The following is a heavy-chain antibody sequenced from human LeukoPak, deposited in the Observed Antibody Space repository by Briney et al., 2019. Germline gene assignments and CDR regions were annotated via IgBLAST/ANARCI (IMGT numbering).Heavy chain of an antibody. CDR3: ARDSLWSYDILTGYFGGDGYFQH. J-gene: IGHJ1*01. CDR2: IKQDGSEK. CDR1: GFTFSNYY. D-gene: IGHD3-9*01. V-gene: IGHV3-7*04. Sequence: GGSLRLSCAASGFTFSNYYMSWVRQAPGKGLEWVANIKQDGSEKFYVDSVKGRFTISRDSAKNSLYLQMNSLRAEDTAVYYCARDSLWSYDILTGYFGGDGYFQHWGQGTLVTVSS.